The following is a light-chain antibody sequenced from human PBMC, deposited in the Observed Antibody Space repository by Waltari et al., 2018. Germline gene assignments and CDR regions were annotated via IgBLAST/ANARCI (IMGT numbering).Light chain of an antibody. V-gene: IGLV2-14*03. Sequence: QSALTQPASVSGSPGQSITISCTGTSSDIGSYNYVSWYQQHPGKAPKLIIFDVTNRPSGVSNRFSGSKSGNTASLIISGFQGEDEADYYCSSYMDTTALELFGGGTSLTVL. CDR2: DVT. CDR1: SSDIGSYNY. J-gene: IGLJ2*01. CDR3: SSYMDTTALEL.